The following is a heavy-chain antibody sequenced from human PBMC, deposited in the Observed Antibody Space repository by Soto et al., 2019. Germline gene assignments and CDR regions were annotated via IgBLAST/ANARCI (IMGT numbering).Heavy chain of an antibody. CDR2: IYSGGYT. Sequence: EVQLVESGGGLIQPGGSLRLSCAVSGFTVSNNYMSWVRQAPGKGLEGVSVIYSGGYTAYGDSVKGRFTISRDNSKNTIYLQMNSLGAGHRAGFSWAAQGGGGGYWGQGTLVTVSS. CDR1: GFTVSNNY. V-gene: IGHV3-53*01. D-gene: IGHD3-16*01. CDR3: AAQGGGGGY. J-gene: IGHJ4*02.